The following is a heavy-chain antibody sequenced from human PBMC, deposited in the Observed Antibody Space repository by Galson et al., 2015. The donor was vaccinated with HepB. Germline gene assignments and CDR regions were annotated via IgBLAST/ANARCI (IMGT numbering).Heavy chain of an antibody. CDR1: GFTFSSYA. D-gene: IGHD6-6*01. Sequence: SLRLSCAASGFTFSSYAMSWVRQAPGKGLEWVSAISGSGGSTYYADSVKGRFTISRDNSKNTLYLQMNSLRAEDTAVYYCAKEAGRQLVLYYYGMDVRGQGTTVTVSS. CDR3: AKEAGRQLVLYYYGMDV. V-gene: IGHV3-23*01. CDR2: ISGSGGST. J-gene: IGHJ6*02.